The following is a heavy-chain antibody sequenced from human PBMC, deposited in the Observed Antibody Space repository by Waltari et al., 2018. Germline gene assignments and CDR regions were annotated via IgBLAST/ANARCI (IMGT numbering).Heavy chain of an antibody. V-gene: IGHV4-59*01. CDR2: IYYSGST. CDR3: ARCSRSSTSCPFDY. D-gene: IGHD2-2*01. CDR1: GGSISSYY. J-gene: IGHJ4*02. Sequence: QVQLQESGPGLVKPSETLSLTCTVSGGSISSYYWSWIRQPPGKGLEWIGYIYYSGSTNYTPSLKSRVTISVDTSKNQFSLKLSSVTAADTAVYYCARCSRSSTSCPFDYWGQGTLVTVSS.